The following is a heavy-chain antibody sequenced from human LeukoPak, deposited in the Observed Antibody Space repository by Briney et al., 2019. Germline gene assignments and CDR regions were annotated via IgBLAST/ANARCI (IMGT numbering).Heavy chain of an antibody. D-gene: IGHD3-10*01. V-gene: IGHV3-30*01. Sequence: GRSLRLSCAASGFTFSTYPMHWVRQAPGKGLEWVAVISYDGSNKNYADSVKGRFAISRDNSKNTLYLQMNSLREEVTAVYYCARDAISRGSGSYCDYWGQGTLVTVSS. CDR1: GFTFSTYP. CDR3: ARDAISRGSGSYCDY. CDR2: ISYDGSNK. J-gene: IGHJ4*02.